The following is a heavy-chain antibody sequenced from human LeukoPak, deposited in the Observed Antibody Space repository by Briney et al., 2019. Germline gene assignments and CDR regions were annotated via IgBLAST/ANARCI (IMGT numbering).Heavy chain of an antibody. CDR2: ISGSGGST. Sequence: GGSLRPSCAASGFTFSSYAMSWVRQAPGKGLEWVSGISGSGGSTYYADSVKGRFSISRDNSKNTLYLQMNSLRAEDTAVYYCAKINQPHYFDSRGYYYHFDYWGQGTPVTVSS. V-gene: IGHV3-23*01. J-gene: IGHJ4*02. CDR1: GFTFSSYA. D-gene: IGHD3-22*01. CDR3: AKINQPHYFDSRGYYYHFDY.